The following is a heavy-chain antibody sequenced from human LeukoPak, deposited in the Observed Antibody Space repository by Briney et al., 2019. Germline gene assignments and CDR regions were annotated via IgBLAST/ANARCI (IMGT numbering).Heavy chain of an antibody. V-gene: IGHV3-11*01. Sequence: GGSLRLSCVASGFTFSDFHMSWIRQAPGKGLEWISYISSSGSAIYYADSVKGRFTISRDNAKNSLYMQMNSLRAEDTAVYHCARDEDSSAYSLYIHYWGQGTLVTVSS. CDR1: GFTFSDFH. J-gene: IGHJ4*02. CDR3: ARDEDSSAYSLYIHY. CDR2: ISSSGSAI. D-gene: IGHD3-22*01.